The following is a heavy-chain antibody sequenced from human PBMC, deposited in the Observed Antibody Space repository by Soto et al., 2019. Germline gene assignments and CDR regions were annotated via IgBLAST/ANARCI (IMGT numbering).Heavy chain of an antibody. V-gene: IGHV1-8*01. Sequence: QVQLVQSGAEVKKPGASVKVSCKASGYTFTSYDINWVRQATGQVLEWMGWMNPNSGNTGYAQKFQGRGTMTRNTSISTAYMELSSLRSEDTAVYYCARTAARRKMHDAFDIWGQGTMVTVSS. CDR2: MNPNSGNT. CDR1: GYTFTSYD. D-gene: IGHD6-6*01. J-gene: IGHJ3*02. CDR3: ARTAARRKMHDAFDI.